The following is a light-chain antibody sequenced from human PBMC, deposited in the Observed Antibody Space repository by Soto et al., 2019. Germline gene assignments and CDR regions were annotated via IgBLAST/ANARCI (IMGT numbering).Light chain of an antibody. CDR2: DAS. CDR3: QQRRYWPVT. J-gene: IGKJ1*01. CDR1: QSVSSY. Sequence: EIVLTQSPAILSMSPGERATLSCRASQSVSSYFAWYQQKPGQAPRLLIYDASNRATGVPARFSGSGSATDFTLTISSLEPEDFAVYYCQQRRYWPVTFGQGTKVDIK. V-gene: IGKV3-11*01.